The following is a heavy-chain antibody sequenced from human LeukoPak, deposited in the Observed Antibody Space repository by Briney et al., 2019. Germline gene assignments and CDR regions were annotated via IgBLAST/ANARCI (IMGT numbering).Heavy chain of an antibody. J-gene: IGHJ4*02. CDR1: GGSISSYY. CDR2: IYYSGST. CDR3: ARHRYSSGWFGCR. D-gene: IGHD6-19*01. Sequence: PSETLSLTCTVSGGSISSYYWSWIRQPPGKGLEWIGYIYYSGSTNYNPSLKSRVTISVDTSKNQFSLKLSSVTAADTAVYYCARHRYSSGWFGCRWGQGTLVTVSS. V-gene: IGHV4-59*01.